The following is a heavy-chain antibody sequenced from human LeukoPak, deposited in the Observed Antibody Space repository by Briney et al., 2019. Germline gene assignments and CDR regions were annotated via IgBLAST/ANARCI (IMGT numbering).Heavy chain of an antibody. V-gene: IGHV3-21*01. D-gene: IGHD3-22*01. CDR1: GFTFSSYS. CDR2: ISSSSSYI. J-gene: IGHJ4*02. CDR3: ARGHYDSSGYTADY. Sequence: GGSLRLSGAASGFTFSSYSMIWVRQAPGKGLEWVSSISSSSSYIYYADSVKGRFTISRDNAKTSLYLQMNSLRAEDTAVYYCARGHYDSSGYTADYWGQGTLVTVSS.